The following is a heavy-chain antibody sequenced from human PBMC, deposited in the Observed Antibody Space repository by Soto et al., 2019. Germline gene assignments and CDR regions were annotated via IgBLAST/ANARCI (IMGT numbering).Heavy chain of an antibody. CDR1: GFTFSSYA. D-gene: IGHD1-26*01. V-gene: IGHV3-23*01. CDR3: AKDFRTTRQPSPYYFDY. J-gene: IGHJ4*02. CDR2: ISGSGGST. Sequence: GGSLRLSCAASGFTFSSYAMSWVRQAPGKGLEWVSAISGSGGSTYYADSVKGRFTISRDNSKNMLYLQMNSLRAEDTAVYYCAKDFRTTRQPSPYYFDYWGQGTLVTVSS.